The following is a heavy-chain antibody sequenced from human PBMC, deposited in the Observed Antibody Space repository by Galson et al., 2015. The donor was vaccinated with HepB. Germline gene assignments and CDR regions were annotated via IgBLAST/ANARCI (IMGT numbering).Heavy chain of an antibody. V-gene: IGHV3-11*06. Sequence: SLRLSCAASGFTFSDYYMSWIRQAPGKGLEWVSYISTSSTYTNYADSVKGRFTISRDNAKNSLYLQMNSLRAEDTAVYYCARDSSGWYSSSVGASDIWAKGQWSPSLQ. D-gene: IGHD6-19*01. CDR3: ARDSSGWYSSSVGASDI. CDR1: GFTFSDYY. J-gene: IGHJ3*02. CDR2: ISTSSTYT.